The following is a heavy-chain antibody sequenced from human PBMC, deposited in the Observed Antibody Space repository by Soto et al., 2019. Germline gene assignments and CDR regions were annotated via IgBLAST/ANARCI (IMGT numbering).Heavy chain of an antibody. CDR3: ARAAGGSSSRYYYYGMDV. D-gene: IGHD6-13*01. V-gene: IGHV1-69*13. Sequence: ASVKVSCKACGGTFSSYAISWVRQAPGQGLEWMGGIIPIFGTANYAQKFQGRVTITADESTSTAYMELSSLRSEDTAVYYCARAAGGSSSRYYYYGMDVWGQGTTVTVSS. CDR2: IIPIFGTA. J-gene: IGHJ6*02. CDR1: GGTFSSYA.